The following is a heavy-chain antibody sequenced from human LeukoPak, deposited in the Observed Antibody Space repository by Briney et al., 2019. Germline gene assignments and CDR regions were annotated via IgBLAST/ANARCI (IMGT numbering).Heavy chain of an antibody. CDR2: ISAYNGNT. D-gene: IGHD6-13*01. CDR3: ARARIAAATGWFDP. J-gene: IGHJ5*02. CDR1: GYTFTSYG. Sequence: ASVNVSCKASGYTFTSYGISWVRQAPGQVLEWMGWISAYNGNTNYAQELQGRVTMTTDTSTSTAYMELRSLRSDDTAVYYCARARIAAATGWFDPWGQGTLVTVSS. V-gene: IGHV1-18*01.